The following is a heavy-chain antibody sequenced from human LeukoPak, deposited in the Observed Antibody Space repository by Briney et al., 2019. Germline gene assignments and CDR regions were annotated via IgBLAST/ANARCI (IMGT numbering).Heavy chain of an antibody. CDR3: AIQPWGSGNNWYFDL. CDR2: ISPNSGGI. Sequence: VASVKVSCKPSGYTFTGFYIHWVRQAPGQGLEWMGWISPNSGGIDYAQRFQGRVTMTRDTFISTAYMELSSLRSDDTAVYYCAIQPWGSGNNWYFDLWGRGTLVTVSS. D-gene: IGHD7-27*01. V-gene: IGHV1-2*02. CDR1: GYTFTGFY. J-gene: IGHJ2*01.